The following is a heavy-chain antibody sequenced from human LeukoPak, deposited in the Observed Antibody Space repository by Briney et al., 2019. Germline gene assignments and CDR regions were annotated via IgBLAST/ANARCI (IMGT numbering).Heavy chain of an antibody. CDR1: GGTFSSYA. D-gene: IGHD4-11*01. CDR2: IIPIFGTA. J-gene: IGHJ6*03. CDR3: ARDKTTVTGRTRYYYYYMDV. Sequence: SVKVSCKASGGTFSSYAISWVRRAPGQGLEWMGGIIPIFGTANYAQKFQGRVTITADESTSTAYMELSSLRSEDTAVYYCARDKTTVTGRTRYYYYYMDVWGKGTTVTVSS. V-gene: IGHV1-69*13.